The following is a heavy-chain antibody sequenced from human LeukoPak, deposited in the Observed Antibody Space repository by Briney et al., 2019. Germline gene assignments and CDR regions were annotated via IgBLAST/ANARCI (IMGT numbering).Heavy chain of an antibody. Sequence: SQTLSLTFAISGDSVSSNSAAWNWIRQSPSRGLEWLGRTYYRSKGYNDYAVSVKSRITINPDTSKNQFSLQLNSVTPEDTAVYYCARNNWNDVYYYYGMDVWGQGTTVTVSS. CDR1: GDSVSSNSAA. J-gene: IGHJ6*02. CDR3: ARNNWNDVYYYYGMDV. V-gene: IGHV6-1*01. CDR2: TYYRSKGYN. D-gene: IGHD1-20*01.